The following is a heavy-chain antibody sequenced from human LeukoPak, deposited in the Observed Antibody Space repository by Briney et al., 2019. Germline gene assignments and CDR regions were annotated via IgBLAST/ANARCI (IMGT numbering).Heavy chain of an antibody. CDR2: IKQDGTEE. CDR1: GFTFSSYW. CDR3: ARDPCHGALDY. D-gene: IGHD2-2*01. J-gene: IGHJ4*02. V-gene: IGHV3-7*03. Sequence: GGSLRLSCAASGFTFSSYWMTWVRRAPGKGLEWVANIKQDGTEEYYVDSVRGRFSISKDNAKNSLYLQMNSLRAEDTAVYYCARDPCHGALDYWGQGALVTVSS.